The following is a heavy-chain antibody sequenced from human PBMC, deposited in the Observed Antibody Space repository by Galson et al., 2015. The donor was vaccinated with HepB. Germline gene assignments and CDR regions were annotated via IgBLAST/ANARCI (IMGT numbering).Heavy chain of an antibody. CDR1: GYSFTSYW. J-gene: IGHJ3*02. CDR2: IYPGDSDT. CDR3: ARRLRYCSSTSCYEGAFDI. Sequence: QSGAEVKKPGESLKISCKGSGYSFTSYWIGWVRQMPGKGLEWMGIIYPGDSDTRYSPSFQGQVTISADKSISTAYLQWSSLKASDTAMYYCARRLRYCSSTSCYEGAFDIWGQGTMVTVSS. D-gene: IGHD2-2*01. V-gene: IGHV5-51*01.